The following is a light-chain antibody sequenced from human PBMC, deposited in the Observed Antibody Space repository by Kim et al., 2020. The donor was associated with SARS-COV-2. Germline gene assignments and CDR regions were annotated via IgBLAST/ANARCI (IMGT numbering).Light chain of an antibody. CDR3: SSYTSSKTWV. V-gene: IGLV2-14*03. CDR2: DVT. Sequence: ITMSAPGNDSDIGGYNYVSWYQQHQGKAPKLLIYDVTKRPSGVSNRFSGSKSGKTASLTISGLQADDEADYYCSSYTSSKTWVFGGGTQLTVL. J-gene: IGLJ3*02. CDR1: DSDIGGYNY.